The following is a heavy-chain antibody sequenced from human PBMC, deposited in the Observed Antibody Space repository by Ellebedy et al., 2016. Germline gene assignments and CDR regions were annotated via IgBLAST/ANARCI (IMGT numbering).Heavy chain of an antibody. CDR3: ARDGSSGSFDY. D-gene: IGHD7-27*01. CDR2: IGGDSSSK. Sequence: GESLKISXVASGFTFSTSWMHWVRLAPGKGLEWVSFIGGDSSSKQYADSVKGRFTISRGNAKNSLYLQMNSLRDEDTAFYYCARDGSSGSFDYWGQGTLVTVSS. J-gene: IGHJ4*02. V-gene: IGHV3-48*02. CDR1: GFTFSTSW.